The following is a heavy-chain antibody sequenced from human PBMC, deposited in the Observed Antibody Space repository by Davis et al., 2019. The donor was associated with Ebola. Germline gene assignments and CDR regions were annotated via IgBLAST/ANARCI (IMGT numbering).Heavy chain of an antibody. J-gene: IGHJ4*02. Sequence: SETLSLTCTVSGCSISSYYWSWIRQPPGKGLEWIGYISYSGSTNYNPSLKSRVTISVDTSKSQFSLRLNSVTAADTAVYYCARAQYVRLLDYWGQGTLVTVSS. V-gene: IGHV4-59*08. CDR3: ARAQYVRLLDY. D-gene: IGHD3-16*01. CDR2: ISYSGST. CDR1: GCSISSYY.